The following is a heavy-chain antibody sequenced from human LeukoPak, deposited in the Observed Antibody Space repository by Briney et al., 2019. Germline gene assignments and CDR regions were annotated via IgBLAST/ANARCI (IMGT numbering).Heavy chain of an antibody. D-gene: IGHD1-14*01. CDR2: IYHSGST. V-gene: IGHV4-39*07. CDR1: GGSISSSSYY. CDR3: ARVTSRLGWFDP. Sequence: TSETLSLTCTVSGGSISSSSYYWGWIRQPPGKGLEWIGSIYHSGSTYYNPSLKSRVTISVDTSKNQFSLKMRSVTAADTAVYYCARVTSRLGWFDPWGQGTLVTVSS. J-gene: IGHJ5*02.